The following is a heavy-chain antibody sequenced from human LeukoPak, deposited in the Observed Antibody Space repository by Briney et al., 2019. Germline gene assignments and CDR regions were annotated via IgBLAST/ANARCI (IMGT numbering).Heavy chain of an antibody. J-gene: IGHJ5*02. CDR3: ARDGLHRLNGYGGWFDP. V-gene: IGHV1-18*01. CDR1: GYTFTNYG. Sequence: ASVEVSCKASGYTFTNYGISWVRQAPGQGLEWMGWISGYNGNTHYAQKLQGRVTMTTDTSTTTAYMELRSLRSDDTAVYYCARDGLHRLNGYGGWFDPWGQGTLVTVSS. D-gene: IGHD4-23*01. CDR2: ISGYNGNT.